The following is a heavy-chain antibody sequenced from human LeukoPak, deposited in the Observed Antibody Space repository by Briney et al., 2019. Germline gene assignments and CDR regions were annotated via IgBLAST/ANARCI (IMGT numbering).Heavy chain of an antibody. D-gene: IGHD5-18*01. CDR3: ARNGEVASSYGSYYSYRDV. J-gene: IGHJ6*03. V-gene: IGHV1-46*01. Sequence: ASVKVSCKASGYTFTTYYMHWVRQAPGQGLEWMGIINPSGGSTSYAQKFQGRVTMTRDTSTSTVYMELSSLRSEDTAVYYCARNGEVASSYGSYYSYRDVWGKGPTVTVSS. CDR1: GYTFTTYY. CDR2: INPSGGST.